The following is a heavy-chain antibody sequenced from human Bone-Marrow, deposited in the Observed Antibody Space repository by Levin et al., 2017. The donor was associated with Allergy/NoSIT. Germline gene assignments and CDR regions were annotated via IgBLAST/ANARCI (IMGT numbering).Heavy chain of an antibody. Sequence: SETLSLTCSVSGTSISSQHWSWIRQSPEKGLEWIGYFYFRGSASYNPALRSRVTISEDTSKNQYSLKLNSVTAADTAVYFCARGAGFGASWYFDSWGQGILVTVSS. J-gene: IGHJ4*02. CDR3: ARGAGFGASWYFDS. CDR1: GTSISSQH. CDR2: FYFRGSA. V-gene: IGHV4-59*11. D-gene: IGHD3-3*01.